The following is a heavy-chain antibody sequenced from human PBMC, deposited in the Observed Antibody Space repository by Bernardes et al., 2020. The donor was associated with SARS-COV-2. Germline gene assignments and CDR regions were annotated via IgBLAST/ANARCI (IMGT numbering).Heavy chain of an antibody. Sequence: GGSLRLSCAASGFTVTKNYMSWVRQAPGQGLEWVSHIYDGGRPYYADSVKGRFTISRDNSKNTLYLQMNSLRAEDTAVYYCAKGPTGTTMNFDYWGQGTLVTVSS. CDR2: IYDGGRP. CDR1: GFTVTKNY. CDR3: AKGPTGTTMNFDY. J-gene: IGHJ4*02. V-gene: IGHV3-53*01. D-gene: IGHD1-7*01.